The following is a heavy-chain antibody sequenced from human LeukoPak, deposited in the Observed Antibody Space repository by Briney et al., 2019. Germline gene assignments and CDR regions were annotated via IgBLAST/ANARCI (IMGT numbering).Heavy chain of an antibody. Sequence: GGSLRLSCAASRFTFSSYAMSWVRQAPGRGLEWVSAISDSGGSTYYADSVKGRFTISRDSSKNTLYLQMNSLRAEDTAVYYCARRGSSSWSAFDVWGQGTMVTVSS. CDR1: RFTFSSYA. CDR2: ISDSGGST. D-gene: IGHD6-13*01. V-gene: IGHV3-23*01. J-gene: IGHJ3*01. CDR3: ARRGSSSWSAFDV.